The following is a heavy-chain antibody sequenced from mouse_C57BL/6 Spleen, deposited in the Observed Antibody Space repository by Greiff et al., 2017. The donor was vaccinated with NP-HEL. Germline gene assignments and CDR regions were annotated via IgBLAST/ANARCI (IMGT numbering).Heavy chain of an antibody. CDR1: VFTFSSYA. V-gene: IGHV5-4*01. J-gene: IGHJ1*03. CDR3: ARARYFDV. CDR2: ISDGGSYT. Sequence: EVQLVESGGGLVKPGGSLKLSCAASVFTFSSYAMSWVRQTPEKRLEWVATISDGGSYTYYPDNVKGRFTISRDNAKNNLYLQMSHLKSEDTAMYYCARARYFDVWGTGTTVTVSS.